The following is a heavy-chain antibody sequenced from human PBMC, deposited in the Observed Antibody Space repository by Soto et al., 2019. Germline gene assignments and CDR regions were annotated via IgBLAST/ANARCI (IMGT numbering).Heavy chain of an antibody. CDR1: GGSISSYY. D-gene: IGHD6-13*01. CDR3: ARDFSGSSYHDAFDI. Sequence: QVQLQESGPGLVKPSETLSLTCTVSGGSISSYYWSWIRQRAGKGLEWIGRIYTSGSTNYNPSLKSRVTRSVDTSKNQFSLKLSSVTAADTAVYYCARDFSGSSYHDAFDIWGQGTMVTVSS. V-gene: IGHV4-4*07. J-gene: IGHJ3*02. CDR2: IYTSGST.